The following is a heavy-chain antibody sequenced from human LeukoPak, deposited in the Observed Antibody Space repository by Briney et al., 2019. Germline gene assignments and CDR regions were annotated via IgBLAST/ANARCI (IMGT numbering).Heavy chain of an antibody. J-gene: IGHJ6*02. Sequence: PSETLSLTCTVSGGSISSGGYYWSWIRQHPGKGLEWIGYIYYSGSTYYNPSLKSRVTISVDTSKNQFSLKLSSVTAADTAVYYCARDHWDYGMDVWGQGTTVTVSS. CDR1: GGSISSGGYY. D-gene: IGHD7-27*01. CDR2: IYYSGST. CDR3: ARDHWDYGMDV. V-gene: IGHV4-31*03.